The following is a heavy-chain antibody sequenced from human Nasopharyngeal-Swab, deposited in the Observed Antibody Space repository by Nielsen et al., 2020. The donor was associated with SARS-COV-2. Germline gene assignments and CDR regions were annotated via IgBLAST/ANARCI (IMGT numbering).Heavy chain of an antibody. V-gene: IGHV4-34*11. J-gene: IGHJ6*02. CDR1: GGSFSGYY. D-gene: IGHD2-2*01. CDR2: VNYTGST. CDR3: ARQRQYQLLTYSYYYGMDV. Sequence: SETLSLTCAVYGGSFSGYYWSWIRQPPGEGLEWIGYVNYTGSTNYNPSLKSRVTISVDTSKNHFSLRLSSVTAADTAVYFCARQRQYQLLTYSYYYGMDVWGQGTTVTVSS.